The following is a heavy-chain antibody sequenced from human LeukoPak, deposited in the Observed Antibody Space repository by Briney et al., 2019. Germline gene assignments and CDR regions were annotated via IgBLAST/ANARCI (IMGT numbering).Heavy chain of an antibody. V-gene: IGHV1-69*13. CDR3: ARGYDSSGYYIRFDY. CDR1: GGTFSSYA. Sequence: SVKVSCKASGGTFSSYAISWVRQAPGQGLEWMGGIIPIFGTANYAQKFQGRVTITADESTSTAYMELSSLRSEDTAVYYCARGYDSSGYYIRFDYWGQGTLVTVSS. J-gene: IGHJ4*02. D-gene: IGHD3-22*01. CDR2: IIPIFGTA.